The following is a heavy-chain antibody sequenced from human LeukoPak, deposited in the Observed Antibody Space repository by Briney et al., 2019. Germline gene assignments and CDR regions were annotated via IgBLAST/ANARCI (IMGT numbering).Heavy chain of an antibody. D-gene: IGHD6-19*01. J-gene: IGHJ4*02. Sequence: SVKVSCKASGGTFSSYAISWVRQAPGQGLEWMGGIIPIFGTANYAQKFQGRVTITADKSTSTAYMELSSLRSEDTAVYYCARDQGRGGFDYSSGWYYWGQGTLVTVSS. CDR2: IIPIFGTA. CDR3: ARDQGRGGFDYSSGWYY. V-gene: IGHV1-69*06. CDR1: GGTFSSYA.